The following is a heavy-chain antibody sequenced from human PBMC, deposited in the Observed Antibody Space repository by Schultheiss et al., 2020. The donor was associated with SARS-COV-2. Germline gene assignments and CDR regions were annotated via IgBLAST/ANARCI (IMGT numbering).Heavy chain of an antibody. J-gene: IGHJ4*02. Sequence: SETLSLTCTVSGGSISSYYWTWIRQPPGKGLEWIGEINHSGSTTYNPSLKSRVTISEDTSKKQFSLKLNSVTAADTAVYYCARGPFTVTTHPPDYWGQGTLVTVSS. V-gene: IGHV4-34*01. CDR2: INHSGST. D-gene: IGHD4-17*01. CDR3: ARGPFTVTTHPPDY. CDR1: GGSISSYY.